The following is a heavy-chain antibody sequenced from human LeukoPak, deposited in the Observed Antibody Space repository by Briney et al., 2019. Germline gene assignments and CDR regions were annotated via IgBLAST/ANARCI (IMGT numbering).Heavy chain of an antibody. Sequence: SETLSRTCTVSGGSVSSSSYYWVWIRQPPGKGLEWIGSINYSGNTYYNPSLKSRVTISVDTSKNHFSLKLNSVTAADTAVYYCATYPKSYNSGWIALDSWGPGTKVTVFS. CDR3: ATYPKSYNSGWIALDS. CDR2: INYSGNT. J-gene: IGHJ3*01. V-gene: IGHV4-39*02. D-gene: IGHD6-19*01. CDR1: GGSVSSSSYY.